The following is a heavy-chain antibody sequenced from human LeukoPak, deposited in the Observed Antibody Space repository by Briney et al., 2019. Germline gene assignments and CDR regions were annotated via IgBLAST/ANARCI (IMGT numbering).Heavy chain of an antibody. Sequence: ASVKVSCKASGYTFTSYYMHWVRQAPGQGLEWMGIINPSGGSTSYAQKLQGRVTMTTDTSTSTAYMELRSLRSDDTAVYYCARDSAIFGVVIRFVRYDAFDIWGQGTMVTVSS. CDR3: ARDSAIFGVVIRFVRYDAFDI. J-gene: IGHJ3*02. CDR2: INPSGGST. V-gene: IGHV1-46*01. CDR1: GYTFTSYY. D-gene: IGHD3-3*01.